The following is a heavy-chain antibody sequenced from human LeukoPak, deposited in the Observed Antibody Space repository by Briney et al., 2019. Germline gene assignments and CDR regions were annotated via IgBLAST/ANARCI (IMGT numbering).Heavy chain of an antibody. CDR3: ASSVGAVAAAWYYFDY. J-gene: IGHJ4*02. V-gene: IGHV1-69*05. D-gene: IGHD6-13*01. CDR1: GGTFSSYA. CDR2: IIPIFGTA. Sequence: ASVKVSCKASGGTFSSYAIIWVRQAPGQGLEWMGGIIPIFGTANYAQKFQGRVTITTDESTSTAYMELSSLRSEDTAVYYCASSVGAVAAAWYYFDYWGQGTLVTASS.